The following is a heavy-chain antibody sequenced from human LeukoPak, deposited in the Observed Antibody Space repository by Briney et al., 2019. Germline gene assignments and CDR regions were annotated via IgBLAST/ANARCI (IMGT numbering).Heavy chain of an antibody. CDR2: IYYSGTT. CDR3: ATRGTKYYYYGLDV. V-gene: IGHV4-59*01. CDR1: GGSISSYY. J-gene: IGHJ6*02. Sequence: KSSETLSLTCTVSGGSISSYYWSWIRQPPGKGLEWIGYIYYSGTTDYNPSLKSRVTISVDTSKNQFSLKLSSVTAADTAVYYCATRGTKYYYYGLDVWGQGTTVTVSS. D-gene: IGHD2-8*01.